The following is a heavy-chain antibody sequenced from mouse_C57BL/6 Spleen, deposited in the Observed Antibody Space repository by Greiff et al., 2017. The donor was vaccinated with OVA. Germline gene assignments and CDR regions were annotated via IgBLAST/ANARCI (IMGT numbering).Heavy chain of an antibody. Sequence: EVKLMESGGDLVKPGGSLKLSCAASGFTFSSYGMSWVRQTPDKRLEWVATISSGGSYTYYPDSVKGRFTISRDNAKNTLYLQMSSLKSEDTAMYYCARGAGPGAMDYWGQGTSVTVSS. D-gene: IGHD4-1*01. J-gene: IGHJ4*01. V-gene: IGHV5-6*02. CDR1: GFTFSSYG. CDR3: ARGAGPGAMDY. CDR2: ISSGGSYT.